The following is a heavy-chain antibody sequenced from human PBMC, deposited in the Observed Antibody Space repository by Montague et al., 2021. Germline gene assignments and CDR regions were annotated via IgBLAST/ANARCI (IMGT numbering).Heavy chain of an antibody. Sequence: SLRLSCAASGFPFSSYAMSWVRQAPGKGLKWVSSITSGGSTYYADPVTGRFTISRDNSKNTLYLQMNSLRAEDTAVYYCTKDQDDYGDYVDWVDTWGQGTLVTVSS. CDR3: TKDQDDYGDYVDWVDT. V-gene: IGHV3-23*01. J-gene: IGHJ5*02. D-gene: IGHD4-17*01. CDR1: GFPFSSYA. CDR2: ITSGGST.